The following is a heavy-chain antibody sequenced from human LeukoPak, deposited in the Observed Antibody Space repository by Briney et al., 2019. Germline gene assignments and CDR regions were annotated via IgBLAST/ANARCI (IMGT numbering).Heavy chain of an antibody. CDR3: ARDRAVAGTINWIDP. V-gene: IGHV6-1*01. CDR2: TYYRYKWYN. J-gene: IGHJ5*02. Sequence: SQTLSLTCAISGDSLSSNNATWNRIRQSPSRGLEWLGRTYYRYKWYNDYAVSVKSRITVNADTSKNQFSLQLNFVTPGDTAVYYCARDRAVAGTINWIDPWGQGTLVTVSS. CDR1: GDSLSSNNAT. D-gene: IGHD6-19*01.